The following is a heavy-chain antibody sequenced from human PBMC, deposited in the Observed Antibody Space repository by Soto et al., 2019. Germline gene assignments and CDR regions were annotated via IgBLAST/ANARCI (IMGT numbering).Heavy chain of an antibody. V-gene: IGHV4-30-2*01. D-gene: IGHD3-22*01. CDR3: ARYDSSGDFDY. CDR1: GGSISSAGYS. J-gene: IGHJ4*02. CDR2: ISHRGNT. Sequence: PSETLSLTCAVSGGSISSAGYSWSWLRQPPGKGLEWIGYISHRGNTYYHPSLKSRVTISVDRSKNQFSLNLRSVTAADTAVYYCARYDSSGDFDYWGQGTLVTVSS.